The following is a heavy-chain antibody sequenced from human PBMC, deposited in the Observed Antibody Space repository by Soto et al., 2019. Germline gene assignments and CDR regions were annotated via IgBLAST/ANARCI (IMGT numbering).Heavy chain of an antibody. CDR2: IMPIFRAP. V-gene: IGHV1-69*12. D-gene: IGHD2-15*01. Sequence: QVQLVQSGAEVKKPGSSVKVSCKASGGAFSDYAFSWVRQAPGQGLEWLGEIMPIFRAPDYAQKFQGRVTITADEFTRTAYMEMNSLRSEDTAVYYCASWLKGPDIGNYYYGMDVWGQGTTVTVS. J-gene: IGHJ6*02. CDR1: GGAFSDYA. CDR3: ASWLKGPDIGNYYYGMDV.